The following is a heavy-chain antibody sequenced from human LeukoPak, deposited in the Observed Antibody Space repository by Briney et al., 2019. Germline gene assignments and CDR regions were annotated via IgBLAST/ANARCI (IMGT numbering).Heavy chain of an antibody. V-gene: IGHV3-23*01. CDR2: ISGSGGST. J-gene: IGHJ4*02. D-gene: IGHD1-26*01. CDR1: GFTFSSYA. CDR3: AKLPVRATHFDY. Sequence: GRSLRLSCAASGFTFSSYAMSWVRQAPGKGLEWVSAISGSGGSTYYADSVKGRFTISRDNSKNTLYLQMNSLRAEDTAVYYCAKLPVRATHFDYWGQGTLVTVSS.